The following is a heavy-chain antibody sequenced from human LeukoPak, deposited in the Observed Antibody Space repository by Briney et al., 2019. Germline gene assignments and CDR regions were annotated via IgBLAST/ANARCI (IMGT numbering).Heavy chain of an antibody. CDR2: ISGSGGST. CDR3: AKALSGDYEHWFDP. Sequence: PGGSLRLSCAASGLTFSSYAMSWVRQAPGKGLEWVSAISGSGGSTYYADSVKGRFTISRDNSKNTLYLQMNSLRAEDTAVYYCAKALSGDYEHWFDPWGQGTLVTVSS. J-gene: IGHJ5*02. D-gene: IGHD4-17*01. V-gene: IGHV3-23*01. CDR1: GLTFSSYA.